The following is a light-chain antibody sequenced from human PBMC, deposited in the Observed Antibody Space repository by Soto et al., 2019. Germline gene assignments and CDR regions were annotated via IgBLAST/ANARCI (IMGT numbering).Light chain of an antibody. CDR1: QSVSSY. CDR3: QQRSNCPRT. CDR2: DAS. Sequence: EIVLTQSPATLSLSPGERATLSCRASQSVSSYLAWYQQKPGQAPRLLIYDASNRATGIPARFSGSGSGTDFTLTISSLEPEDFAVYYCQQRSNCPRTLGQGTRLETK. V-gene: IGKV3-11*01. J-gene: IGKJ5*01.